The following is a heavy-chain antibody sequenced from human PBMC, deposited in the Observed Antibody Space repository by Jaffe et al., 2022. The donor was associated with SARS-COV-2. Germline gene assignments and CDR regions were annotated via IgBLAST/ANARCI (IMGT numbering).Heavy chain of an antibody. J-gene: IGHJ3*02. CDR1: GGSISSSNW. D-gene: IGHD3-22*01. CDR3: ARWAQFPTYYYDSSGYSLSAFDI. Sequence: QVQLQESGPGLVKPSGTLSLTCAVSGGSISSSNWWSWVRQPPGKGLEWIGEIYHSGSTNYNPSLKSRVTISVDKSKNQFSLKLSSVTAADTAVYYCARWAQFPTYYYDSSGYSLSAFDIWGQGTMVTVSS. V-gene: IGHV4-4*02. CDR2: IYHSGST.